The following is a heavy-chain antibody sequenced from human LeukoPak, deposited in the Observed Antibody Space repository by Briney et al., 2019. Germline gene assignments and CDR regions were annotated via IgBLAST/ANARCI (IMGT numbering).Heavy chain of an antibody. D-gene: IGHD6-13*01. CDR2: ISGSGGST. V-gene: IGHV3-23*01. CDR3: AKDAYSSSWLWYFDY. J-gene: IGHJ4*02. Sequence: PGGSLRLSCAASGFTFSSYAMSWVRQAPGKGLEWVLAISGSGGSTYYADSVKGRFTISRDNSKNTLYLQMNSLRAEDTAVYYCAKDAYSSSWLWYFDYWGQGTLVTVSS. CDR1: GFTFSSYA.